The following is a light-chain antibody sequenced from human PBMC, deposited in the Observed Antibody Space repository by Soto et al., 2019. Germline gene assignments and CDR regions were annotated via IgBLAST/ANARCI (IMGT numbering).Light chain of an antibody. Sequence: QSALTQPASVSGSPGQSITISCTGTSSDVGGYNDVSWYQQHPGKAPKLMIYDVSQRPSGVSDRFSGSKSGNTASLTISGLQAEDEADYYCSSYTGSSTLVVFGGGTKLTVL. CDR1: SSDVGGYND. CDR2: DVS. CDR3: SSYTGSSTLVV. J-gene: IGLJ2*01. V-gene: IGLV2-14*01.